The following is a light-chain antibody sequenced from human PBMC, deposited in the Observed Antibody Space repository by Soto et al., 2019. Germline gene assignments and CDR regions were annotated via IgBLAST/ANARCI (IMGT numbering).Light chain of an antibody. V-gene: IGLV2-8*01. J-gene: IGLJ3*02. CDR2: EVT. CDR1: SSDVGAYKY. Sequence: QSALTQPPSASGSPGQSVTISCTGTSSDVGAYKYVSWYQQYPGKAPKLMIYEVTKRPSGVPDRFSGSKSGNTASLTVSGLQDEDEADYYCSSSVGSDIWVFGRGTKLTVL. CDR3: SSSVGSDIWV.